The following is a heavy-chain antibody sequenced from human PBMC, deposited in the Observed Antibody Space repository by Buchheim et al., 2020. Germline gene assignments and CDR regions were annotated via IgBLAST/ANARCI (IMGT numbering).Heavy chain of an antibody. CDR1: GGSISSSSYY. V-gene: IGHV4-39*01. J-gene: IGHJ6*02. D-gene: IGHD3-3*01. CDR3: ARRYYDFWSGTKYYYYYYGMDV. CDR2: IYSSGST. Sequence: QLQLQESGPGLVKPSETLSLTCTVSGGSISSSSYYWGWIRQPPGKGLEWIGSIYSSGSTYYNPSLKSRVTISVDTSKNQFSLKLSSVTAADTAVYYCARRYYDFWSGTKYYYYYYGMDVWGQGTT.